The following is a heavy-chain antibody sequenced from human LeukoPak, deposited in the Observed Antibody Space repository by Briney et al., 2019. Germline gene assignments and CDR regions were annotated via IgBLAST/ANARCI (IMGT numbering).Heavy chain of an antibody. V-gene: IGHV4-39*07. J-gene: IGHJ5*02. CDR2: VYYSGST. Sequence: SETLSLTCTVSGASVNIDTYYWGWIRQSPGKGLEWIGSVYYSGSTYYNPSLNSRVTVSMDTSKNQFSLKLSSVTAAVTAVYFCARKVLRGPIIADNYFDPWGQGTLVTVSS. CDR3: ARKVLRGPIIADNYFDP. CDR1: GASVNIDTYY. D-gene: IGHD3-10*01.